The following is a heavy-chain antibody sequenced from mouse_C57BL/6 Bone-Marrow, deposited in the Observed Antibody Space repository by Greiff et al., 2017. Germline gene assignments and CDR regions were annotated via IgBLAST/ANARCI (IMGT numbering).Heavy chain of an antibody. CDR3: ARTTYFDY. Sequence: EVKLVESGGGLVKPGGSLKLSCVASGFTFSDYGMHWVRQAPEKGLEWVAYISSGSSTIYYADTVKGRFTISRDNAKNTLVLQMTSLRSEDTAMYYCARTTYFDYWGQGTTLTVSS. CDR1: GFTFSDYG. D-gene: IGHD2-12*01. V-gene: IGHV5-17*01. CDR2: ISSGSSTI. J-gene: IGHJ2*01.